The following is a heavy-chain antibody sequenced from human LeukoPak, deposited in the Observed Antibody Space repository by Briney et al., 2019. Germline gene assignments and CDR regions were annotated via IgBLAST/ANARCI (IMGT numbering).Heavy chain of an antibody. V-gene: IGHV4-39*01. CDR3: ARHVRPWYRATYDSSGYYDY. CDR2: IYYSGST. J-gene: IGHJ4*02. D-gene: IGHD3-22*01. Sequence: PSETLSLTCTVSGGSISSSSYYWGWIRQPPGKGLEWIGSIYYSGSTYYNPSLKSRVTISVDTSKNQFSLKLSSVTAADTAVYYCARHVRPWYRATYDSSGYYDYWGQGTLVTVSS. CDR1: GGSISSSSYY.